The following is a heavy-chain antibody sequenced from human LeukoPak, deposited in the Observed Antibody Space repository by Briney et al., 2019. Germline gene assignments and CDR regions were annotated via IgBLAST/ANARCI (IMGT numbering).Heavy chain of an antibody. CDR3: ARPRSSGKFGGFDI. Sequence: PSETLSLTCTVSGGSISXXXXXXGWIRQPPGXGXXXXGSIYSSGGAYYNPSLKCRVTISVDTSKNQFSLKLSSVTATDTAVYYCARPRSSGKFGGFDIWGQGTLVTVSS. J-gene: IGHJ3*02. CDR2: IYSSGGA. CDR1: GGSISXXXXX. D-gene: IGHD1-26*01. V-gene: IGHV4-39*01.